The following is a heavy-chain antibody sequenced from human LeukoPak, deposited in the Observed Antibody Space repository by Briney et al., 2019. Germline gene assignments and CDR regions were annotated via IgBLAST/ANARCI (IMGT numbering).Heavy chain of an antibody. D-gene: IGHD6-19*01. CDR3: AKDNRRHYPSGPTPDSLH. Sequence: PGGSLRLSCAGSGFIFNNYAMHWVRQPPGKGLEWVSGISWNSGSIDYADSVKGRFTISRDNAKNSLYLQMNSLRVEDTAFYYCAKDNRRHYPSGPTPDSLHWGQGALVTVSS. CDR2: ISWNSGSI. CDR1: GFIFNNYA. J-gene: IGHJ4*02. V-gene: IGHV3-9*01.